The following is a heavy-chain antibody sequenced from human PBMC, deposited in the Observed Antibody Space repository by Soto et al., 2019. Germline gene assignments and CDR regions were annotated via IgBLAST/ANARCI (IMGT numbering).Heavy chain of an antibody. J-gene: IGHJ5*02. Sequence: QVQLQESGPGLVKPSQTLSVTCTVSGGSISSGGYYWSWIRQHPGKGLEWIGYIYYSGSTYYNPSLKSRVTISVDTSKKQFSLKLSSVTAADTAVYYCARGVVYGPNWFDPWGQGTLVTVSS. V-gene: IGHV4-31*03. CDR3: ARGVVYGPNWFDP. CDR1: GGSISSGGYY. CDR2: IYYSGST. D-gene: IGHD4-17*01.